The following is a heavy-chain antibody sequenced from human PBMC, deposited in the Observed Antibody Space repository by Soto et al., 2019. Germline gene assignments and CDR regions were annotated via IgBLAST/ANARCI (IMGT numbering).Heavy chain of an antibody. V-gene: IGHV3-30*19. CDR2: ISKDGLDR. J-gene: IGHJ4*02. CDR3: ASPREGQWLVFDH. Sequence: GGSLRLSCVVSGFTFSDFGMHWVRQSPGEGLAWVASISKDGLDRYYSESVKGRFTISRDDSKNTVFLQMNSLKVEDTAAYFCASPREGQWLVFDHWGQRTLVTVS. CDR1: GFTFSDFG. D-gene: IGHD6-19*01.